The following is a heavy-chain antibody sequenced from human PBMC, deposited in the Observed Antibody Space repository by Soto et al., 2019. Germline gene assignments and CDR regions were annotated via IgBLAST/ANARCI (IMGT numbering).Heavy chain of an antibody. Sequence: ASVKVSCKASGGTFSSYAISWVRQAPGQGLEWMGWINPNSGGTNYAQKFQGRVTMTRDTSISTAYMELSRLRSDDTAVYYCARATLVAVTDSFDYWGQGTLVTVSS. CDR2: INPNSGGT. CDR3: ARATLVAVTDSFDY. V-gene: IGHV1-2*02. J-gene: IGHJ4*02. CDR1: GGTFSSYA. D-gene: IGHD4-4*01.